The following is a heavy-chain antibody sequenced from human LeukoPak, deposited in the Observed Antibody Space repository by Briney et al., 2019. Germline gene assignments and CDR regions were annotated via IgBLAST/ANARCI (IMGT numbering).Heavy chain of an antibody. D-gene: IGHD4-11*01. Sequence: GGSLRLSCAASGFIFSNYALMWLRQSPGKGLEWVSAIRGSGGGTFYADSVKGGFTISRDNSKNTLYLQMNGLRAEDTAVYYCARDPNCDYIAAFDMWGRGTLVTVSS. J-gene: IGHJ3*02. V-gene: IGHV3-23*01. CDR1: GFIFSNYA. CDR3: ARDPNCDYIAAFDM. CDR2: IRGSGGGT.